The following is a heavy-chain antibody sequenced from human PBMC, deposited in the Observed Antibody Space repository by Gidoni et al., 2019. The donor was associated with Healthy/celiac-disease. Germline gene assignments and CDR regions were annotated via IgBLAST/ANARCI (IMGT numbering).Heavy chain of an antibody. CDR1: GGSFSGYY. V-gene: IGHV4-34*01. CDR3: ARETVGATPFDY. Sequence: QVQLQQWGAGLLKPSETLSLTCAVYGGSFSGYYWSWIRQPPGKGLEWIGEINHRGSTNYNPSLKSRVTISVDTSKNQFSLKLSSVTAADTAVYYCARETVGATPFDYWGQGTLVTVSS. D-gene: IGHD1-26*01. J-gene: IGHJ4*02. CDR2: INHRGST.